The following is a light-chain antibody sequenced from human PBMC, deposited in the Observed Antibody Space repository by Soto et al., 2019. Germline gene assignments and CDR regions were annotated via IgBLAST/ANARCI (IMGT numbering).Light chain of an antibody. CDR3: QHYRTS. V-gene: IGKV3-20*01. Sequence: EIVLTQSPSTLSLSPGERATLSCRASQGVSSSYLAWYQQKPGQPPRLLIYGASSRATGIPDRFSGSGSGTDFPLTITRLEPEDFAVYYCQHYRTSFGGGTKVEIK. J-gene: IGKJ4*01. CDR1: QGVSSSY. CDR2: GAS.